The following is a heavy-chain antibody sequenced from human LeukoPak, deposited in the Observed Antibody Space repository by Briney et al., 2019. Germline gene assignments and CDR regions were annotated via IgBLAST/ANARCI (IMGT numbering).Heavy chain of an antibody. J-gene: IGHJ4*02. Sequence: SVKVSCKASGGTFSSYAISWVRQAPGQGLEWMGGIIPIFGTANYAQKFQGRVTITADESTSTAYMELSSLRSEDTAVYYCARVCSSTSCYTDYWGQGTLVTVSS. CDR3: ARVCSSTSCYTDY. V-gene: IGHV1-69*13. D-gene: IGHD2-2*02. CDR2: IIPIFGTA. CDR1: GGTFSSYA.